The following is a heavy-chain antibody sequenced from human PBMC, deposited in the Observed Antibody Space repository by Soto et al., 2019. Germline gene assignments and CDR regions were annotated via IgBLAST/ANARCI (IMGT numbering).Heavy chain of an antibody. CDR2: IQKSGNT. CDR3: AREGGYCSGTNCYFWFDP. V-gene: IGHV4-59*01. J-gene: IGHJ5*02. CDR1: GGSINSYY. Sequence: KTSETLSLTCTVFGGSINSYYWSWIRQAPGKGLEWIGYIQKSGNTNYNPSLKSRVTMSLDTSKDQFSLKLSSVTAADTAVYYCAREGGYCSGTNCYFWFDPWGQGTPVTVSS. D-gene: IGHD2-2*01.